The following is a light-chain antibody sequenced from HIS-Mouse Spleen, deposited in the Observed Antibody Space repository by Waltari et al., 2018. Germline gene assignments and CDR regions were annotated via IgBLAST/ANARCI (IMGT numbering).Light chain of an antibody. CDR2: EGS. Sequence: QSALTQPASVSGSPGQSITISCTGTSSDVGSYNLVSWYQQHPGKALKLMIYEGSKRPSGVSSLCSGSKAGNTASLTISGLQAEDEADHYCCSYAGSSTFDWVFGGGTKLTVL. CDR3: CSYAGSSTFDWV. CDR1: SSDVGSYNL. V-gene: IGLV2-23*03. J-gene: IGLJ3*02.